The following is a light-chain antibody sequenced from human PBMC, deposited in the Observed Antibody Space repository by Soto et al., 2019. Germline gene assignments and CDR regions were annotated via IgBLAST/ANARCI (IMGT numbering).Light chain of an antibody. J-gene: IGKJ5*01. V-gene: IGKV1-39*01. CDR3: QQSYSTPPIT. Sequence: DIQMTQSPSSLSASVGDSVTITYRASQSISSYLNWYQQKPGKAPKLLIYAASSLQSGVPSRFSGSGSGTDFTLTISSLQPEDFATYDCQQSYSTPPITCGQGTRLEIK. CDR2: AAS. CDR1: QSISSY.